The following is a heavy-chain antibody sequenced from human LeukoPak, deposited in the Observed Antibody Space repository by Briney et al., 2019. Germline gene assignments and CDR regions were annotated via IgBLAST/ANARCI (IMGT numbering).Heavy chain of an antibody. Sequence: SETLSLTCTVSGGSISSGSDYWTWIRQHPGKGLEWIGYISYSGSTYYSPSLQSRVTISVDTSRSQFSLNLSSVTAADTAVYYCARDKELQRAYYYGLDVWGQGTTVTVSS. CDR2: ISYSGST. J-gene: IGHJ6*02. V-gene: IGHV4-31*03. CDR1: GGSISSGSDY. CDR3: ARDKELQRAYYYGLDV. D-gene: IGHD1-7*01.